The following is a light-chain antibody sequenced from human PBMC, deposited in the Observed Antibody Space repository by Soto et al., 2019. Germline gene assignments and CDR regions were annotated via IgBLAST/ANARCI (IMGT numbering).Light chain of an antibody. V-gene: IGKV1-39*01. CDR1: QSISSY. CDR3: QQAISFPIT. J-gene: IGKJ5*01. CDR2: AAS. Sequence: DIQMTQSPSSLSASVGDRVTITCLASQSISSYLNWYQQKPGKAPKLLIYAASSLQSGVPSRFSGSGSGTDFTLTISSLQPEDFGTYYCQQAISFPITFGQGTRLE.